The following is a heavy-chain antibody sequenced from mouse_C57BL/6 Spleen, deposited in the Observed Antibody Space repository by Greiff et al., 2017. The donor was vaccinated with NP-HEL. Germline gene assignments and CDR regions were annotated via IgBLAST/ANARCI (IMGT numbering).Heavy chain of an antibody. V-gene: IGHV1-82*01. CDR2: FSSRDGET. Sequence: QVQLQQSGPSLFTPKEEGKREGKEYRHEERHASSTWIKETPNKDLCGLGRFSSRDGETNYNGKFNGKATLTADKSASKADMQLSSLTSEDSAVYFCARCYYYGSSYYFDDWGQGTTLTVSS. CDR1: RHEERHAS. J-gene: IGHJ2*01. CDR3: ARCYYYGSSYYFDD. D-gene: IGHD1-1*01.